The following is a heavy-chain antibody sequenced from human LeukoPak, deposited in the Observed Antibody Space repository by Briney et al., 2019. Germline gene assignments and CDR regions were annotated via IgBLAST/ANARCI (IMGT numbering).Heavy chain of an antibody. CDR1: GGSISSSGYY. CDR3: ARLIAVAGADWYFDL. Sequence: SETLSLTCTVSGGSISSSGYYWGWIRQPPGKGLEWIGNIYYSGSTSYNPSLKSRVTISVDTSKNQFSLMVSSVTAADTAVYYCARLIAVAGADWYFDLWGRGTLVTVSS. J-gene: IGHJ2*01. V-gene: IGHV4-39*01. CDR2: IYYSGST. D-gene: IGHD6-19*01.